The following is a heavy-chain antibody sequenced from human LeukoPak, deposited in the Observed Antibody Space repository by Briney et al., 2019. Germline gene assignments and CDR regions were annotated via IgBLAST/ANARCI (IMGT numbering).Heavy chain of an antibody. CDR3: ARGRSWYEPNWFDP. J-gene: IGHJ5*02. D-gene: IGHD6-13*01. CDR1: GGSIVGYY. CDR2: IYYSGST. V-gene: IGHV4-59*13. Sequence: SETLSLTCTVSGGSIVGYYWSWIRQPPGKGLEWIGYIYYSGSTNYNPSLKSRVTISVDTSKNQFSLKLSSVTAADTAVYYCARGRSWYEPNWFDPWGQGTPVTVSS.